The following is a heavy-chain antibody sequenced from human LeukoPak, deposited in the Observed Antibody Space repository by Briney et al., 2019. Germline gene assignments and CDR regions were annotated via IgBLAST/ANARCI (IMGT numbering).Heavy chain of an antibody. D-gene: IGHD3-10*01. J-gene: IGHJ4*02. CDR2: IYYSGST. V-gene: IGHV4-59*01. Sequence: SETLFLTCTVSGGSISSYYWSWIRQPPGKGLEWIGYIYYSGSTNYNPSLKSRVTISVDTSKNQFSLKLSSVTAADTAVYYCATVGYGSGSYRFDHWGQGTLGTVSS. CDR3: ATVGYGSGSYRFDH. CDR1: GGSISSYY.